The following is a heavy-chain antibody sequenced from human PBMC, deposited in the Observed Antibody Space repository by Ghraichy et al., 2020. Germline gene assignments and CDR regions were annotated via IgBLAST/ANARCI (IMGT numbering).Heavy chain of an antibody. CDR3: ASQGDYGDFSDAFDI. CDR1: GFTFSSYG. CDR2: ISYDGSNK. V-gene: IGHV3-30*03. Sequence: GGSLRLSCAASGFTFSSYGMHWVRQAPGKGLEWVAVISYDGSNKYYADSVKGRFTISRDNSKNTLYLQMNSLRAEDTAVYYCASQGDYGDFSDAFDIWGQGTMVTVSS. D-gene: IGHD4-17*01. J-gene: IGHJ3*02.